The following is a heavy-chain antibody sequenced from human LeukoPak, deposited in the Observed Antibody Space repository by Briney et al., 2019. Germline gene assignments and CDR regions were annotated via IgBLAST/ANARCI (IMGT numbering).Heavy chain of an antibody. CDR3: ARCISMVRGVIRPPDY. V-gene: IGHV4-39*01. CDR1: GGSISSSSYH. Sequence: SETLSLTCSVSGGSISSSSYHWGWIRQSPGKGLEWIGSIYYSGSAYYNPSLKSRLTISVDTSKYQFSLKLSSVTAADTAVYYCARCISMVRGVIRPPDYWGQGTLVTVSS. D-gene: IGHD3-10*01. J-gene: IGHJ4*02. CDR2: IYYSGSA.